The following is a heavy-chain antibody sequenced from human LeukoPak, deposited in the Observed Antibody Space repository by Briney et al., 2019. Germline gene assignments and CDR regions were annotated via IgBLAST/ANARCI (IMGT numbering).Heavy chain of an antibody. J-gene: IGHJ4*02. CDR1: GGISSTNA. D-gene: IGHD4-23*01. CDR3: SSRVVGGNSAIEY. Sequence: SAKVSCKASGGISSTNAISWVRQDPGQGLEWMGRIITIFGTANYAQKFQGRVSITADTSTSKAYMELNNLRSEDTAVYYCSSRVVGGNSAIEYWGQGTLVTVSS. V-gene: IGHV1-69*06. CDR2: IITIFGTA.